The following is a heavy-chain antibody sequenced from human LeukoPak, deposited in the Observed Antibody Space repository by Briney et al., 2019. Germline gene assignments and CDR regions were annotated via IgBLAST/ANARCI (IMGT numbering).Heavy chain of an antibody. CDR3: ARVVESYYYDSSGSPTPSAFDAFDI. D-gene: IGHD3-22*01. CDR1: GGPISSGGYS. J-gene: IGHJ3*02. V-gene: IGHV4-30-4*07. Sequence: SETLSLTCAVSGGPISSGGYSWSWIRQPPGKGLEWIGYIYYSGSTYYNPSLKSRVTISVDTSKNQFSLKLSSVTAADTAVYYCARVVESYYYDSSGSPTPSAFDAFDIWGQGKMVTVSS. CDR2: IYYSGST.